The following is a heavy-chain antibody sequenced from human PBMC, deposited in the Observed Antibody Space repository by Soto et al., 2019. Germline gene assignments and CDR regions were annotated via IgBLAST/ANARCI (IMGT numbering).Heavy chain of an antibody. CDR3: GRITLKTSVDTFDF. CDR2: VTSDGSNK. J-gene: IGHJ3*01. Sequence: QVHLVESGGGVVQPGTSLRLSCAASGFTFSTYALHWVRQAPGKGLEWVATVTSDGSNKYHADSVEGRFTISRDDSKNTLYLQLNSLRAEDTAVYYCGRITLKTSVDTFDFWGQGTMVTVSS. V-gene: IGHV3-30-3*01. CDR1: GFTFSTYA. D-gene: IGHD3-22*01.